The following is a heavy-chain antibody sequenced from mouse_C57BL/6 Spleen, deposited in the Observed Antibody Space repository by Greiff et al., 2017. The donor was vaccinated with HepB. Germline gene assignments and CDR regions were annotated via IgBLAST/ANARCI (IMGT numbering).Heavy chain of an antibody. CDR1: GYTFTDYN. V-gene: IGHV1-22*01. D-gene: IGHD2-1*01. J-gene: IGHJ4*01. CDR3: ASHLLRGYAMDY. Sequence: EVQLQQSGPELVKPGASVKMSCKASGYTFTDYNMHWVKQSHGKSLEWIGYINPNNGGTSYNQKFKGKATLTVNKSSSTAYMELRSLTSEDSAVYYCASHLLRGYAMDYWGQGTSVTVSS. CDR2: INPNNGGT.